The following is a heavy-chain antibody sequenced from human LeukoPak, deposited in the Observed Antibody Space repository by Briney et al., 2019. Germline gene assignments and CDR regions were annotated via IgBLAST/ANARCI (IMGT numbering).Heavy chain of an antibody. D-gene: IGHD3-10*01. Sequence: GGSLRLSCAASGFTVSSNYMSWVRQAPGKGLEWVSVIYSGGSTYYADSVKGRFTISRDNSKNTLYLQMNSLRAEDTAVYYCARSSSGSSLQFDPWGQGTLVTVSS. J-gene: IGHJ5*02. V-gene: IGHV3-53*01. CDR2: IYSGGST. CDR1: GFTVSSNY. CDR3: ARSSSGSSLQFDP.